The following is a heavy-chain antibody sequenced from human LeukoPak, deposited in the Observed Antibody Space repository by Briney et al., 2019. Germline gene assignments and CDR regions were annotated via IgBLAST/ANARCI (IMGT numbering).Heavy chain of an antibody. D-gene: IGHD3-3*01. Sequence: PSETLSLTCAVYGGSFSGYYWSWIRQPPGKGLEWIGEINHSGSTNYNPSLKSRVTISVDTSKNQFSLKLSSVTAADTAVYYCARVGFYDFWSGYYSNFDYWGQGTLVTVSS. V-gene: IGHV4-34*01. CDR2: INHSGST. CDR3: ARVGFYDFWSGYYSNFDY. J-gene: IGHJ4*02. CDR1: GGSFSGYY.